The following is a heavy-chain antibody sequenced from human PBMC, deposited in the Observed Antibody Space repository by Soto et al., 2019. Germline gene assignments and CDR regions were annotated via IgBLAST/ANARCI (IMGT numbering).Heavy chain of an antibody. J-gene: IGHJ6*03. CDR3: ARSAENDFWSGRNYYYYYMDV. D-gene: IGHD3-3*01. CDR1: GYTFTSYG. CDR2: ISAYNGNT. Sequence: QVQLVQSGAEVKKPGASVKVSCKASGYTFTSYGISWVRQAPGQGLEWMGWISAYNGNTNYAQKLQGRVTMTTDTSTSTAYMELRSLRSDDTVVYYCARSAENDFWSGRNYYYYYMDVWGKGTTVTVSS. V-gene: IGHV1-18*01.